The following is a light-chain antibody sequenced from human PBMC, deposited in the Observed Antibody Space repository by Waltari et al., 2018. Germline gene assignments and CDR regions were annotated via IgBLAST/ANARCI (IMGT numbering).Light chain of an antibody. CDR2: KAS. Sequence: DIQMTQSPSTLSASVGDRVTITCRASQSISSWLAWYQQKPGKAPKPLIYKASSLESGVPSTFSGSGSGTEFTLTISSLQPDDFATYYCQQYNSYPYTFGQGTKLEIK. V-gene: IGKV1-5*03. CDR3: QQYNSYPYT. J-gene: IGKJ2*01. CDR1: QSISSW.